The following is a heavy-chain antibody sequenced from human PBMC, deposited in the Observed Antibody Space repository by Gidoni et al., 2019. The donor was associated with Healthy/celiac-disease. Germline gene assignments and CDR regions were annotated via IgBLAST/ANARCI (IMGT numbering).Heavy chain of an antibody. D-gene: IGHD6-13*01. Sequence: QVQLQQSGPGLVKPSQTLSLTCAISGDRVSSNSAAWHWIRQSPSRGLEWLGRTYYRSKWYNDYAVSVKSRITINPDTSKNQFSLQRNSVTPEDTAVYYCARGDVGYSSSWYQAFFDYWGQGTLVTVSS. CDR3: ARGDVGYSSSWYQAFFDY. CDR2: TYYRSKWYN. J-gene: IGHJ4*02. V-gene: IGHV6-1*01. CDR1: GDRVSSNSAA.